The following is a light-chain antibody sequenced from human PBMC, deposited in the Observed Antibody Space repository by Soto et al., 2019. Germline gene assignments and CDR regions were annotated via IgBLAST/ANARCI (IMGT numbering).Light chain of an antibody. V-gene: IGKV3-20*01. CDR1: QSVTSNY. CDR3: QQYGSSPRT. Sequence: EIVLTQSPGTLSLSRGERATLSCRASQSVTSNYLAWYQHKPGQAPRLLIYGASSRATGIPDRFSGSGAGTDFALTISRLEPEAFAVYYCQQYGSSPRTFGQGTKLEIK. CDR2: GAS. J-gene: IGKJ2*01.